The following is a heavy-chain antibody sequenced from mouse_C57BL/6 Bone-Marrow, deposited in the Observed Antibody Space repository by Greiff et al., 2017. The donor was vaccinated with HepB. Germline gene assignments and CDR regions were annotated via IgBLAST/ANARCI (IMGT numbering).Heavy chain of an antibody. D-gene: IGHD1-1*01. V-gene: IGHV5-6*01. CDR1: GFTFSSYG. CDR3: ARHKENYYGSSYAMDY. Sequence: EVQRVESGGDLVKPGGSLKLSCAASGFTFSSYGMSWVRRTPDKRLEWVATISSGGSYTYYPDSVKGRFTISRDNAKNTLYLQMSSLKSEDTAMYYCARHKENYYGSSYAMDYWGQGTSVTVSS. CDR2: ISSGGSYT. J-gene: IGHJ4*01.